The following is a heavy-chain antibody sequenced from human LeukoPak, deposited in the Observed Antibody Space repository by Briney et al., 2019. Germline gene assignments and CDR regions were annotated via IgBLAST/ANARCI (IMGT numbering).Heavy chain of an antibody. Sequence: GASVKVSCKASGYTFTGYYMHWVRQAPGQGLEWMGWINPNSGGTNYAQKFQGRVTMTRDTSISTAYMELSRLRSDDTAVYYCARGPIAAAGIPITGYCYYYYMDVWGKGTTVTISS. CDR2: INPNSGGT. CDR1: GYTFTGYY. CDR3: ARGPIAAAGIPITGYCYYYYMDV. V-gene: IGHV1-2*02. D-gene: IGHD6-13*01. J-gene: IGHJ6*03.